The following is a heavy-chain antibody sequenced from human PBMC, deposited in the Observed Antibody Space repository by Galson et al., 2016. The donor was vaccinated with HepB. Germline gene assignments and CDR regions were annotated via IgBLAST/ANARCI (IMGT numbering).Heavy chain of an antibody. Sequence: SVKVSCKASGYTFTDYYMHWVRQAPGQGLEWMGWINPNSGGTNYAQKFQGWVTMTRDTSISTAYMELSRLRSDDTAVYYCARDGGMGGLTDYYYGMDVWGQGTTVTVSS. CDR2: INPNSGGT. J-gene: IGHJ6*02. D-gene: IGHD3-16*01. CDR3: ARDGGMGGLTDYYYGMDV. V-gene: IGHV1-2*04. CDR1: GYTFTDYY.